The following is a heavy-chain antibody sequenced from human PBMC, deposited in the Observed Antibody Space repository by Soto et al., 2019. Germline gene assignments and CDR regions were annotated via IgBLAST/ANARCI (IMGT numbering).Heavy chain of an antibody. J-gene: IGHJ5*02. CDR1: GFTFDDYT. D-gene: IGHD2-2*01. CDR2: ISGSGGST. CDR3: ATSYWFDP. Sequence: EVQLVESGGVVVQPGGSLRLSCAASGFTFDDYTMHWVRQAPGKGLEWVSAISGSGGSTYYADSVKGRFTISRDNSKNTLYLQMNSLRAEDTAVYYCATSYWFDPWGQGTLVTVSS. V-gene: IGHV3-23*04.